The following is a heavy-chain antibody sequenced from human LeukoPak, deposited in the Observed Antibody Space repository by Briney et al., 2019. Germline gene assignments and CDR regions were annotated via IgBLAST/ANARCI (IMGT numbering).Heavy chain of an antibody. CDR2: IYHSGST. Sequence: SETLSLTCAVYGGSFSGYYWSWIRQPPGKGLEWIGEIYHSGSTNYNPSLKSRVTISVDKSKNQFSLKLSSVTAADTAVYYCARGSCSGGSCYSFDYWGQGTLVTVSS. CDR1: GGSFSGYY. J-gene: IGHJ4*02. D-gene: IGHD2-15*01. V-gene: IGHV4-34*01. CDR3: ARGSCSGGSCYSFDY.